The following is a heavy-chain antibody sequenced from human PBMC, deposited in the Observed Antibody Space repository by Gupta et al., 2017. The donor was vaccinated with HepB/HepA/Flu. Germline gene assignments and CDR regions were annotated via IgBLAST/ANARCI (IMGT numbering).Heavy chain of an antibody. CDR2: IYYSGST. CDR3: ARQNSSSWYSDAFDI. CDR1: GGSIRSYY. D-gene: IGHD6-13*01. Sequence: QVQLQESGPGLVKPSETLSLTCPVSGGSIRSYYWSWIRQPPGKGLEWIGYIYYSGSTNYNPSLKSRVTISVDTSKNQFSLKLSSVTAADTAVYYCARQNSSSWYSDAFDIWGQGTMVTVSS. J-gene: IGHJ3*02. V-gene: IGHV4-59*01.